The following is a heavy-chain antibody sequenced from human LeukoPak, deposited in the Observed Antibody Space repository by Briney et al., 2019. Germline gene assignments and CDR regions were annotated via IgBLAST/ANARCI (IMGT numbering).Heavy chain of an antibody. D-gene: IGHD2-15*01. CDR2: ISYDGSNK. V-gene: IGHV3-30-3*01. CDR3: ARDLVVAATLYHYYGMDV. Sequence: GRSLRLSCAASGFTFSSYAMHWVRQAPGKGLEGVAVISYDGSNKYYADSVKGRFTISRDNSKNTLYLQMNSLRAEDTAVYYCARDLVVAATLYHYYGMDVWGQGTTVTVSS. J-gene: IGHJ6*02. CDR1: GFTFSSYA.